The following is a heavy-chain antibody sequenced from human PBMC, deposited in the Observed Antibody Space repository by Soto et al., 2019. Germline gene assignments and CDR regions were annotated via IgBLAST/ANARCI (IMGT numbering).Heavy chain of an antibody. CDR1: GYTFTSYD. J-gene: IGHJ5*02. CDR2: MNPNSGNT. V-gene: IGHV1-8*01. Sequence: QVQLVQSGAEVKKPGASVKVSCKASGYTFTSYDINWVRQATGQGSEWMGWMNPNSGNTGYAQKFQGRVTLTRNASISTAYMELSSLRSEDTAVYYCASMSGSWFLGWFDPWGQGTLVTVSS. CDR3: ASMSGSWFLGWFDP. D-gene: IGHD6-13*01.